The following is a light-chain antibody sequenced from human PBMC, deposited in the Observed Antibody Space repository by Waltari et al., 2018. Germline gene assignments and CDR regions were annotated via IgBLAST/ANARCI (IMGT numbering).Light chain of an antibody. J-gene: IGKJ2*01. CDR2: MAS. V-gene: IGKV1-5*03. CDR3: QQYSSFST. CDR1: QSVGTW. Sequence: DIQMTQSPSTLSASVGDRVTISCRASQSVGTWLAWYQQKPGKAPKLLIYMASSLENGVPSRFSGSGSGTEFTLTISSLQPDDFATYSCQQYSSFSTFGQGTKV.